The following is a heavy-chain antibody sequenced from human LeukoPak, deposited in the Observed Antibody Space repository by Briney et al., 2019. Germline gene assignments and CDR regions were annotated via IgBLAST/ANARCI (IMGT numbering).Heavy chain of an antibody. CDR2: IYPGDSDT. D-gene: IGHD6-19*01. CDR1: GSSFTSYW. V-gene: IGHV5-51*01. Sequence: GESLQISCKGSGSSFTSYWIGWVRQMPGKGLEWMGIIYPGDSDTRYSPSFQGQVTISADKSISTAYLQWSSLKASDTAMYYCARRSYSSGWHGTLDYWGQGTLVTVSS. CDR3: ARRSYSSGWHGTLDY. J-gene: IGHJ4*02.